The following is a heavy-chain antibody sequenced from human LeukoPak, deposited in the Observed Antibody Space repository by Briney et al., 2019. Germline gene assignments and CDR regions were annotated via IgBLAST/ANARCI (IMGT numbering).Heavy chain of an antibody. D-gene: IGHD6-13*01. J-gene: IGHJ5*02. CDR2: IIPIFGTA. CDR3: ARGTAALNWFDP. CDR1: GGTFSSYA. V-gene: IGHV1-69*13. Sequence: SVKVSCKASGGTFSSYAISWVRQAPGQGLEWMGGIIPIFGTANYAQKFQGRVTITADESTSTAYMELSSLRSEDTAVYYCARGTAALNWFDPWGQGTLVTVSS.